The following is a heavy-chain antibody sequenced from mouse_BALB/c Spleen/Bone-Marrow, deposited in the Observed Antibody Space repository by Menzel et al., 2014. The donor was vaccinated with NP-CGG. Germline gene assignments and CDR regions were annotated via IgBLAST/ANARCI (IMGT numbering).Heavy chain of an antibody. CDR2: IHPSDSET. CDR1: GYSFTSYW. D-gene: IGHD1-1*01. CDR3: AREREITTVVAGDWYFDV. V-gene: IGHV1-61*01. Sequence: QVQLQQPGAELVRPGASVKLSCKASGYSFTSYWMNWVKQRPGQGLEWIGMIHPSDSETRLNQKFKDKATLTVDRSSSTAYMQLSSPTSEDSAAYYCAREREITTVVAGDWYFDVWGAGTTVTVSS. J-gene: IGHJ1*01.